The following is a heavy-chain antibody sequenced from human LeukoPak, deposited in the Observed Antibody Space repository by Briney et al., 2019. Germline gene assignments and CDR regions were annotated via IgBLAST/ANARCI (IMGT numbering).Heavy chain of an antibody. D-gene: IGHD3-22*01. V-gene: IGHV1-69*13. J-gene: IGHJ6*02. Sequence: SVKVSCKASGGTFSSYAISWVRQAPGQELEWTGGIIPIFGTANYAQKFQGRVTITADESTSTAYMELSSLRSEDTAVYYCASGSYYDSSGYYFIDSYGMDVWGQGTTVTVSS. CDR2: IIPIFGTA. CDR3: ASGSYYDSSGYYFIDSYGMDV. CDR1: GGTFSSYA.